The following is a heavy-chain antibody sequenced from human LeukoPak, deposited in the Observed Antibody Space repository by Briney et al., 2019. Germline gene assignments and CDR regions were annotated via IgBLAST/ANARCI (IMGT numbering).Heavy chain of an antibody. CDR1: GFTFSSYG. Sequence: PGRSLRLSCAASGFTFSSYGMHWVRQAPGKGLEWVAVIWYDGSNKYYADSVKGRFTISRDNSKNTLYLQMNSLRAEDTAAYFCARVYLERLTAGYFDHWGQGTQVTVSP. V-gene: IGHV3-33*01. J-gene: IGHJ4*02. CDR3: ARVYLERLTAGYFDH. CDR2: IWYDGSNK. D-gene: IGHD2-8*01.